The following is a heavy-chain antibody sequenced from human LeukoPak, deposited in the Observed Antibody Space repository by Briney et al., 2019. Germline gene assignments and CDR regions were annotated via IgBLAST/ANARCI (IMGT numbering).Heavy chain of an antibody. Sequence: GASVKVSCKASGYTFNVYYIHWLRQAPGQGLEWMGWVIPGSGGTNYAQKFNDRVTMTREVSISTAYMELSSLTYDDTAVYYCARGVLLQGRGAFDIWGQGSLVTVSS. CDR2: VIPGSGGT. V-gene: IGHV1-2*02. CDR1: GYTFNVYY. D-gene: IGHD3-16*01. J-gene: IGHJ3*02. CDR3: ARGVLLQGRGAFDI.